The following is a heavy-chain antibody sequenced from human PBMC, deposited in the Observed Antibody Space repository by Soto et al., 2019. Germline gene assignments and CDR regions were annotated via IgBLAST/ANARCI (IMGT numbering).Heavy chain of an antibody. CDR3: ASFSGIAAFLGYYYYGMDV. V-gene: IGHV1-69*13. CDR2: IIPIFGTA. CDR1: GGTFSSYA. Sequence: SVKVSCKASGGTFSSYAISWLRQAPGQGLEWMGGIIPIFGTANYAQKFQGRVTITADESTSTAYMELSSLRSEDTAVYYCASFSGIAAFLGYYYYGMDVWSQGTTVTVSS. D-gene: IGHD6-13*01. J-gene: IGHJ6*02.